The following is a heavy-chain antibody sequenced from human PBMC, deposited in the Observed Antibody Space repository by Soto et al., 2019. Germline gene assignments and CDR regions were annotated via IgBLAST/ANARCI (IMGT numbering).Heavy chain of an antibody. Sequence: EVQLVESGGGLVQPGGSLRLSCVTSGFTFSSYWMHWVRQDPGKGLVWVACLSGDGTDTRYADSVKGRFSISRDNAKDTLYLQMNSLKDEDTAVYFCGSDPMDSTPIDLWGQGALVTVSS. CDR2: LSGDGTDT. CDR1: GFTFSSYW. J-gene: IGHJ4*02. V-gene: IGHV3-74*01. D-gene: IGHD2-15*01. CDR3: GSDPMDSTPIDL.